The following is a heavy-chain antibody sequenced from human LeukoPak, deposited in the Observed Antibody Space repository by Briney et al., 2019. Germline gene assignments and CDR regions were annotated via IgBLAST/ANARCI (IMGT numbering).Heavy chain of an antibody. CDR3: ARGRRATTNSDYFDY. CDR1: GGTFSSYA. J-gene: IGHJ4*02. Sequence: SVKVSCKASGGTFSSYAISWVRQAPGQGLEWMGGIIPIFGTANYAQKFQGRVTITADESTSTAYMELSSLRSEDTAVYYCARGRRATTNSDYFDYWGQGTLVTVSS. D-gene: IGHD1-26*01. CDR2: IIPIFGTA. V-gene: IGHV1-69*13.